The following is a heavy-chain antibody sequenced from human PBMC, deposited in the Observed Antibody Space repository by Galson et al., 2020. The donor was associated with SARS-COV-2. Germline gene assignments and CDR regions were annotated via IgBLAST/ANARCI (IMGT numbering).Heavy chain of an antibody. Sequence: QAGGSLRLSCAASGFTVSQRYMAWVRQAPGKGLEWVSVIYTSGSTYYADSVKGRFTISRDDARNTLYLQMSSLRAEDTALYYCARGPSASEWLERGDFDYWGQGTLVTVSS. CDR3: ARGPSASEWLERGDFDY. CDR1: GFTVSQRY. CDR2: IYTSGST. D-gene: IGHD6-19*01. V-gene: IGHV3-53*01. J-gene: IGHJ4*02.